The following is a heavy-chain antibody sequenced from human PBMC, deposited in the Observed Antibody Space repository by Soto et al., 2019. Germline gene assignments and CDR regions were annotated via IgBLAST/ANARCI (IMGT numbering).Heavy chain of an antibody. CDR1: GFTFSSYA. J-gene: IGHJ4*02. Sequence: EVQLLESGGGLVQPGGSLRLSCAASGFTFSSYAMSWVRQAPGKGLEWVSAISGSGGSTYYADSVKGRFTISRDNSKNTLYLQMNSLRAEETAVYFCAKNSNPYYDFWGGTPSWGYWGQGTLVTVSS. D-gene: IGHD3-3*01. CDR2: ISGSGGST. CDR3: AKNSNPYYDFWGGTPSWGY. V-gene: IGHV3-23*01.